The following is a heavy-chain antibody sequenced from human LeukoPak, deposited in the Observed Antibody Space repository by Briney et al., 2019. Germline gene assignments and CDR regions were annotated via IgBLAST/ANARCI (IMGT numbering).Heavy chain of an antibody. D-gene: IGHD3-22*01. CDR3: ARGRQTYYYDSSGSFQH. CDR1: GGSFSGYY. CDR2: INHSGST. V-gene: IGHV4-34*01. Sequence: KPSETLSLTCAVYGGSFSGYYWSWIRQPPGKGLEWIGEINHSGSTNYNPSLKSRVTISVDTSKNQFSLKLSSVTAADTAVYYCARGRQTYYYDSSGSFQHWGQGTLVTVSS. J-gene: IGHJ1*01.